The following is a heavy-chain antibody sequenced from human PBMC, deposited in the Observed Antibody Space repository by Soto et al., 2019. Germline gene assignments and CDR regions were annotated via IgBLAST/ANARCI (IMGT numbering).Heavy chain of an antibody. Sequence: SVNVCWKSCGASFSSCAMSWMRQAPGPGLQWXGGIIPISGTPNYAQKIQDRVTITAAESTSTAYMGLSSMRPEDTAVYYCARDEREGGPSKVRRYYYSYGMDVWGEGATVTVSS. J-gene: IGHJ6*04. V-gene: IGHV1-69*13. CDR1: GASFSSCA. CDR2: IIPISGTP. D-gene: IGHD3-10*01. CDR3: ARDEREGGPSKVRRYYYSYGMDV.